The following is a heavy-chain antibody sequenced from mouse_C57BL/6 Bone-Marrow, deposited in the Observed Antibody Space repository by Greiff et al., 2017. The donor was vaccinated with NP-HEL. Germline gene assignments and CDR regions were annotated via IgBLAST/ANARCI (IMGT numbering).Heavy chain of an antibody. D-gene: IGHD1-1*01. CDR1: GYTFTSYG. J-gene: IGHJ2*01. CDR2: IYPRSGNT. CDR3: ARDHYYGSSYDY. V-gene: IGHV1-81*01. Sequence: QVQLQQSGAELARPGASVQLSCKASGYTFTSYGISWVKQRTGQGLEWIGEIYPRSGNTYYNEKFKGKATLTADKSSSTAYMELRSLTSEDSAVYFSARDHYYGSSYDYWGQGTTLTVSS.